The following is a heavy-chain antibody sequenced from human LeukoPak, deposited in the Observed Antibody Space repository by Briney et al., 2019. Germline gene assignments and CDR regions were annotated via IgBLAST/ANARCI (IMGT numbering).Heavy chain of an antibody. CDR2: GYFRGNT. CDR3: AKESGRGTSDL. CDR1: GGSISSGAYY. D-gene: IGHD3-10*01. V-gene: IGHV4-31*03. Sequence: SETLSLTCTVSGGSISSGAYYWSWIRQVPGEGLEWIGYGYFRGNTFYNPSLKGRVTISVDTSNNHFSLQLNSVTAADTAVYYCAKESGRGTSDLWGQGTMVTVSS. J-gene: IGHJ3*01.